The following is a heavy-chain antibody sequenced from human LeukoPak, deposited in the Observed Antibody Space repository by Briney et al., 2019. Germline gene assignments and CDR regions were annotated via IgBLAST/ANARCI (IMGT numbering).Heavy chain of an antibody. V-gene: IGHV4/OR15-8*01. CDR3: ARGYCTNGVCYRAFDI. J-gene: IGHJ3*02. CDR1: GASIESHSW. CDR2: VYHDGSA. D-gene: IGHD2-8*01. Sequence: SETLSLTCAVSGASIESHSWWSWVRPPPGKGLEWIGEVYHDGSANYKPSLKSRVTISADTSRNHFSLKLTSVTAADTAVYYCARGYCTNGVCYRAFDIWGQGTMVTVSS.